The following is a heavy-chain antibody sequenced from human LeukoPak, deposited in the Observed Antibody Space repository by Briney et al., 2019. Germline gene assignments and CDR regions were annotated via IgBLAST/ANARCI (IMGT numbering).Heavy chain of an antibody. V-gene: IGHV3-73*01. J-gene: IGHJ4*02. D-gene: IGHD2-8*01. CDR1: GFTFSGSG. CDR3: TRQGPNINDDFDF. CDR2: IRARANNYAT. Sequence: GGSLRLSCAASGFTFSGSGIHWVRQASGKGLEWVGHIRARANNYATAYAASVKGRFTISRDDSKNTADLQMNGLKTEDTAVYYCTRQGPNINDDFDFWGQGTLVTVSS.